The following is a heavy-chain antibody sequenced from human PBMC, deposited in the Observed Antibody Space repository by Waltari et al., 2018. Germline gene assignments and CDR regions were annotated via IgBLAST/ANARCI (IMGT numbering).Heavy chain of an antibody. CDR3: AGDGGYCTNGVCYMPFF. Sequence: QVQLQESGPGLVKPSETLSLTCTVPGGSICSYYWRWIRQPAGKGLEWIGRIYTSGSTNYNPSLKSRVTISVDKSKNQFSLKLSAVTAADTAVYYCAGDGGYCTNGVCYMPFFWGQGTLVTVSS. CDR1: GGSICSYY. J-gene: IGHJ4*02. D-gene: IGHD2-8*01. CDR2: IYTSGST. V-gene: IGHV4-4*07.